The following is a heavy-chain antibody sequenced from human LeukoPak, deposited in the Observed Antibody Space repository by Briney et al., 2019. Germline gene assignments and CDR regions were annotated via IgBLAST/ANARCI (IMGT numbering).Heavy chain of an antibody. CDR1: GGSISSYY. CDR3: ARERDFHNSRDAFDI. V-gene: IGHV4-59*01. D-gene: IGHD3-3*01. CDR2: IYYSGST. J-gene: IGHJ3*02. Sequence: PSETLSLTCTVSGGSISSYYWSWIRQPPGKGLEWIGYIYYSGSTNYNPSLKSRVTISVDTSKNQFSLKLSSVTAADTAVYYCARERDFHNSRDAFDIWGQGTMVTVSS.